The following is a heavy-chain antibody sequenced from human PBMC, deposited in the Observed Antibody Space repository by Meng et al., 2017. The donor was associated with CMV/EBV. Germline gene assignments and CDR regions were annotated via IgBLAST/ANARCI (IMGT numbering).Heavy chain of an antibody. V-gene: IGHV3-15*01. J-gene: IGHJ4*02. Sequence: GGSLRLPCAASGFTFSNAWMSWVRQAPGKGLEWVGRIKSKTDGGTTDYAAPVKGRFTISRDDSKNTLYLQMNSLKTEDTAVYYCTTHYYGSGSGVYWGQGTLVTVSS. CDR2: IKSKTDGGTT. CDR3: TTHYYGSGSGVY. CDR1: GFTFSNAW. D-gene: IGHD3-10*01.